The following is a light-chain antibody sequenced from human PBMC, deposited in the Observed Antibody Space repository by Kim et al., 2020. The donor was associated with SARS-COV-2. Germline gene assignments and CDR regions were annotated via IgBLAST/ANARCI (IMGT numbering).Light chain of an antibody. V-gene: IGLV3-19*01. CDR3: NSRDSSGNHLRV. J-gene: IGLJ2*01. CDR2: GKN. CDR1: SLRNYY. Sequence: LGQTVRITCQGDSLRNYYASWYQQKPGQAPLLVIYGKNNRPSGIPDRFSGSSSGNTGSLTITGAQAEDEADYYCNSRDSSGNHLRVFGGGTKLTVL.